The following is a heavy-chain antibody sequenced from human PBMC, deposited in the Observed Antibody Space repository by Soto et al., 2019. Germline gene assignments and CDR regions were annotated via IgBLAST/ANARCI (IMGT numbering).Heavy chain of an antibody. CDR3: ARDWVGDLAY. V-gene: IGHV1-18*01. CDR2: ISGYNGDT. Sequence: QVQLVQSGGEVKQPGASVKVSCKTSGYTCTSYGISWVRQAPGQGLEWMGWISGYNGDTKYVQKFQGRVTLTTDTSTNTAYMEVRSLRSDDTAVYYCARDWVGDLAYWGQGTLVTVSS. D-gene: IGHD4-17*01. J-gene: IGHJ4*02. CDR1: GYTCTSYG.